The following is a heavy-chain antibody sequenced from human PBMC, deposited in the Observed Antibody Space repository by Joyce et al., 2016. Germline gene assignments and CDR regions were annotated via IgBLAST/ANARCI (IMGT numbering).Heavy chain of an antibody. CDR2: VNHRGTT. V-gene: IGHV4-34*02. J-gene: IGHJ6*02. CDR3: ARGGHMAIFGTTRHYYDLDV. CDR1: GGSFSTHY. Sequence: QVQVQQWGAGLLKPSETLSLTCAVYGGSFSTHYWTWVRQSPATGLEWIGEVNHRGTTNYRPSLKSRVAISVDTSKSQLTLNLTSVTAADTAVYYCARGGHMAIFGTTRHYYDLDVWGQGTTVVVSS. D-gene: IGHD3-3*01.